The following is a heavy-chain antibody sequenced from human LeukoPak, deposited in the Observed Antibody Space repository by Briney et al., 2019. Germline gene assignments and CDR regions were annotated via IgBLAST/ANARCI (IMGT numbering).Heavy chain of an antibody. CDR3: ARGEGSGSLDLYYYGMDV. CDR1: GGSISSYY. J-gene: IGHJ6*02. D-gene: IGHD1-26*01. V-gene: IGHV4-59*01. CDR2: IYYSGST. Sequence: SETLSLTCTVSGGSISSYYWSRIRQPPGKGLEWIGYIYYSGSTNYNPSLKSRVTISVDTSKNQFSLKLSSVTAADTAVYYCARGEGSGSLDLYYYGMDVWGQGTTVTVSS.